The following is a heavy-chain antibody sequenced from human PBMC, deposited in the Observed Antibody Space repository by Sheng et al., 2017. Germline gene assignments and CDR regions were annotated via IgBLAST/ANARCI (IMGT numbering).Heavy chain of an antibody. CDR1: GFTFSSYE. J-gene: IGHJ6*02. Sequence: PGGSLRLSCAASGFTFSSYEMNWVRQAPGKGLEWVSYISSSGSTIYYADSVKGRFTISRDNAKNSLYLQMNSLRAEDTAVYYCARDSLGYWFGELSQYYYYYYGMDVWGQGTTVTVSS. CDR2: ISSSGSTI. D-gene: IGHD3-10*01. V-gene: IGHV3-48*03. CDR3: ARDSLGYWFGELSQYYYYYYGMDV.